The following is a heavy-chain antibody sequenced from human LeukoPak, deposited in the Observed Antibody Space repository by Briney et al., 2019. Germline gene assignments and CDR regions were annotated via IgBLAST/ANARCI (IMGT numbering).Heavy chain of an antibody. V-gene: IGHV4-34*01. CDR2: INHSGST. CDR1: GGSFSGYY. D-gene: IGHD3-22*01. CDR3: ARYYYDSSGYPAFDY. J-gene: IGHJ4*02. Sequence: SETLSLTCAVCGGSFSGYYWSWIRQPPGKGLEWIGEINHSGSTNYNPSLKSRVTISVDTSKNQFSLKLSSVPAADTAVYYCARYYYDSSGYPAFDYWGQGTLVTVSS.